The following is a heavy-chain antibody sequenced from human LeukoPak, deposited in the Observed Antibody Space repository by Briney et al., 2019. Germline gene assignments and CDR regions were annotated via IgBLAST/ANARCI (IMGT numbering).Heavy chain of an antibody. J-gene: IGHJ3*02. CDR3: ARHDHSSGWVGAFDI. Sequence: GGSLRLSCAASGFTFSTYGMSWVRQAPGKGLEWLSALSGSGDRTYYADSVKGRFTISRDNAKNSLYLQMNSLRAEDTAVYYCARHDHSSGWVGAFDIWGQGTMVTVSS. CDR1: GFTFSTYG. CDR2: LSGSGDRT. V-gene: IGHV3-23*01. D-gene: IGHD6-19*01.